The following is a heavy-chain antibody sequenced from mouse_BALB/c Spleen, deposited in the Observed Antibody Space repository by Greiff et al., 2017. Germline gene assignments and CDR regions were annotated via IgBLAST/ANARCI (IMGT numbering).Heavy chain of an antibody. D-gene: IGHD2-13*01. CDR2: IYPSDSYT. CDR3: RRGGEDDKVAMDY. CDR1: GYTFTSYW. Sequence: QVQLQQPGAELVRPGASVKLSCKASGYTFTSYWINWVKQRPGQGLEWIGNIYPSDSYTNYNKKFKDKATLTVDKSSSTAYMQLSSPTSEDSAVYYGRRGGEDDKVAMDYWGQGTSVTVSS. V-gene: IGHV1-69*02. J-gene: IGHJ4*01.